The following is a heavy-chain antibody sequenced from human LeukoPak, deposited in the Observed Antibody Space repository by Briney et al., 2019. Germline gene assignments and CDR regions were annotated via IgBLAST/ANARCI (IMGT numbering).Heavy chain of an antibody. J-gene: IGHJ5*02. CDR2: INHSGST. V-gene: IGHV4-34*01. Sequence: SEALSLTCAVYGGSFSGYYWSWIRQPPGEGLEWIGEINHSGSTNYNPSLKSRVTISVDTSKNQFSLKLSSVTAADTAVYYCARRIAAAGMRRFWFDPWGQGTLVTVSS. D-gene: IGHD6-13*01. CDR3: ARRIAAAGMRRFWFDP. CDR1: GGSFSGYY.